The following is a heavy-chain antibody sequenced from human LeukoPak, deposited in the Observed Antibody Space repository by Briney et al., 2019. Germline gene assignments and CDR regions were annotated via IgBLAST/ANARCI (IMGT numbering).Heavy chain of an antibody. Sequence: ASVKVSCKAPGYTFTSYGISWVRQAPGQGLEWMGWISAYNGNTNYAQKLQGRVTMTTDTSTSTAYMELGSLRSDDTAVYYCARDDGTRGAFDIWGQGTMVTVSS. D-gene: IGHD1-1*01. CDR1: GYTFTSYG. CDR3: ARDDGTRGAFDI. J-gene: IGHJ3*02. CDR2: ISAYNGNT. V-gene: IGHV1-18*01.